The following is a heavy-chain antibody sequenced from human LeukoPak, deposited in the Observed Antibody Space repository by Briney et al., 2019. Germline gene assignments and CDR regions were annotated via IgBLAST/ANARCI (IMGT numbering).Heavy chain of an antibody. CDR2: ISGSGTNT. CDR1: GFTFSSYA. D-gene: IGHD2-2*01. CDR3: AKDQILRRPAENDFDY. Sequence: GGSLRLSCAASGFTFSSYAMSWVRQAPGKGLEWVSVISGSGTNTYYADSVKGRFTISSDNSKNTLYLQMNSLRAEDTAVYYCAKDQILRRPAENDFDYWGRGTLVTVSS. V-gene: IGHV3-23*01. J-gene: IGHJ4*02.